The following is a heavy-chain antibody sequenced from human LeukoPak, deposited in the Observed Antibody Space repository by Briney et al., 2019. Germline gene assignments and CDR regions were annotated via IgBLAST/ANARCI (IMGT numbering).Heavy chain of an antibody. CDR1: GFIFTDHW. V-gene: IGHV3-7*01. CDR3: ARAVDVADY. J-gene: IGHJ4*02. Sequence: GSLRLSCVASGFIFTDHWMSWVRQAPGKGLEWVANIKEDESAKFYADSVRGRFTISRDNATNSLYLQMNNLRVEDTAVYYCARAVDVADYWGRGTLVTVSS. D-gene: IGHD3-16*01. CDR2: IKEDESAK.